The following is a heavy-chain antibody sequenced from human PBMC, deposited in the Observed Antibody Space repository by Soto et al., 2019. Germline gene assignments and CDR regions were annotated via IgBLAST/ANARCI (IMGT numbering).Heavy chain of an antibody. Sequence: EVHLLESGGGLVQPGGSLRLSCAASGFTFSIYAMSWVRQAPGRGLEWVSVISGDGGNTYYADSVKGRFTTSRDNSKNTLYLQMNSLRAEDTAVYYCATLGGYFPDYYYSYADGLDVWGQGTTVAVSS. CDR3: ATLGGYFPDYYYSYADGLDV. CDR1: GFTFSIYA. J-gene: IGHJ6*02. V-gene: IGHV3-23*01. CDR2: ISGDGGNT. D-gene: IGHD3-22*01.